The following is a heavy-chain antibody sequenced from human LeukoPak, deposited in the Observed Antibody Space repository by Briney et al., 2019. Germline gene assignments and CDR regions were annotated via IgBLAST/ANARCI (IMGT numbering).Heavy chain of an antibody. D-gene: IGHD3-3*01. J-gene: IGHJ4*02. CDR3: ARARFYDFWSGHYPFFDY. Sequence: GGSLRLSCVASGFTFNEYWLSWVRQAPGKGLEWVANINQDGSQKLYVDSVKGRFTISRDTAKNSLYLQMNSLRAEDTAMYYCARARFYDFWSGHYPFFDYWGQGTLVTVSS. CDR2: INQDGSQK. CDR1: GFTFNEYW. V-gene: IGHV3-7*01.